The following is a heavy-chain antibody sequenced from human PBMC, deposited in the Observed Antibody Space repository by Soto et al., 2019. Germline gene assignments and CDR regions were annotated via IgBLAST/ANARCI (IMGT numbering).Heavy chain of an antibody. D-gene: IGHD6-13*01. J-gene: IGHJ4*02. V-gene: IGHV1-46*01. CDR1: GYIFTNYY. Sequence: QVQLVQSGAEVKKPGASVKLSCEASGYIFTNYYIHWVRQAPGQGLEWVAIINPNGGSTNYAQKFQEKVTLTRDTSTSTVYMELSSLRSEDTAIYYCARGLAAGDYWGQGTLVTVSS. CDR3: ARGLAAGDY. CDR2: INPNGGST.